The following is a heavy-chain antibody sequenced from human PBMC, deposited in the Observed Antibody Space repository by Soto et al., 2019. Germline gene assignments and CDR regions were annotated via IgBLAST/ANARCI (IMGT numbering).Heavy chain of an antibody. CDR2: ISAYNRNT. CDR3: ARVYCSSASCYGGLWNWFHQ. Sequence: ASVKVSCKASGYTFTSYGISWVRQAPGQGLEWMGWISAYNRNTNYARKLQGRVTMTTDTSTSTAYMELRSLRSDDTAVYYCARVYCSSASCYGGLWNWFHQWGQGTLVTVSS. D-gene: IGHD2-2*01. V-gene: IGHV1-18*01. J-gene: IGHJ5*02. CDR1: GYTFTSYG.